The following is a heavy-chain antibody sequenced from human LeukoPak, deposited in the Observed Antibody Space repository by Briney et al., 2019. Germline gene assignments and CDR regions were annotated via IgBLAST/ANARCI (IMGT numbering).Heavy chain of an antibody. J-gene: IGHJ6*02. V-gene: IGHV4-31*03. CDR3: ARGSVIYGMDV. Sequence: SETLSLTCTVSGGSISSGGYYWSWIRQHPGKGLEWIGYIYYSGSTYYNPSLKSRVTISVDTSKNQFSLKLSSVTAADTAVYYCARGSVIYGMDVRGQGTTVTVSS. D-gene: IGHD4-4*01. CDR2: IYYSGST. CDR1: GGSISSGGYY.